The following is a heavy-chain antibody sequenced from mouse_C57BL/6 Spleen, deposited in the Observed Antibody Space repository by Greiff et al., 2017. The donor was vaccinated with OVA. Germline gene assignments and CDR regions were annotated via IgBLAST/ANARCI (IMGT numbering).Heavy chain of an antibody. CDR1: GFTFSSYA. D-gene: IGHD1-1*01. V-gene: IGHV5-4*01. J-gene: IGHJ1*03. CDR2: ISDGGSYT. CDR3: AREGDYYGSSSDWYFDV. Sequence: EVKVVESGGGLVKPGGSLKLSCAASGFTFSSYAMSWVRQTPEKRLEWVATISDGGSYTYYPDNVKGRFTISRDNAKNNLYLQMSHLKSEDTAMYYCAREGDYYGSSSDWYFDVWGTGTTVTVSS.